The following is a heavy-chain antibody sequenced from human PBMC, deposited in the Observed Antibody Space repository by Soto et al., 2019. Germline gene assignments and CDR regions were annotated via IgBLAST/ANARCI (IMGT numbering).Heavy chain of an antibody. CDR3: ASGSACFSPEH. CDR1: GYTFTNYP. V-gene: IGHV1-3*01. J-gene: IGHJ1*01. D-gene: IGHD6-19*01. Sequence: QVQLVQSGTEVKKPGASVKVSCKASGYTFTNYPIHWVRQAPGQRLEWMAWINVAHGNTKYSQKLQGIVTVTSDRAASTAYVELSSLQFEEPAVFYCASGSACFSPEHWGQGTIVTVSA. CDR2: INVAHGNT.